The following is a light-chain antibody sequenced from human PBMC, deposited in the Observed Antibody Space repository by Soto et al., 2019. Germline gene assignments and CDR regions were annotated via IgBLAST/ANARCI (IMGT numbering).Light chain of an antibody. CDR3: QQSGSSPTWT. CDR2: DAS. Sequence: IVLTQSPATLSLSPGERATLSCGASQSVSSSYLAWYQQKPGLAPRLLIYDASGRATGIPDRFSGRGSGTDFTLTISSLEPADVAVYSCQQSGSSPTWTFGQGTTVEIK. J-gene: IGKJ1*01. V-gene: IGKV3D-20*01. CDR1: QSVSSSY.